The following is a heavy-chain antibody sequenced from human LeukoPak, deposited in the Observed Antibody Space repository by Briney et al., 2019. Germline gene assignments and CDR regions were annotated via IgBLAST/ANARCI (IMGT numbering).Heavy chain of an antibody. V-gene: IGHV4-34*01. Sequence: SETLSLTCAVYGGSFSGYYWSWIRQPPGKGLEWIGEINHSGSTNYNPSLKSRVTISVDTSKSQFSLKLSSVTAADTAVYYCARGYPLLWFGGAFDIWGQGTMVTVSS. CDR1: GGSFSGYY. J-gene: IGHJ3*02. CDR2: INHSGST. CDR3: ARGYPLLWFGGAFDI. D-gene: IGHD3-10*01.